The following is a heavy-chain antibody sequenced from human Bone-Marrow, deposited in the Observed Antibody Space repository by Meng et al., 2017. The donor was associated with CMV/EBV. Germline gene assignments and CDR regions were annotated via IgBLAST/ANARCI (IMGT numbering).Heavy chain of an antibody. CDR2: ISSSGSTI. Sequence: GGSLRLSCAASGFTFSDYYMSWIRQAPGKGLEWVSYISSSGSTIYYADSVKGRFTISRDNAKNSLYLQMSRLRAEDTAVYYCARDKGRDDFWSGYYWVFDYWGQGTLVTVSS. CDR1: GFTFSDYY. J-gene: IGHJ4*02. V-gene: IGHV3-11*01. D-gene: IGHD3-3*01. CDR3: ARDKGRDDFWSGYYWVFDY.